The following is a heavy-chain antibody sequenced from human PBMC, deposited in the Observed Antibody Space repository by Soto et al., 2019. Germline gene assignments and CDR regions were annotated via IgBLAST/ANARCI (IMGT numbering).Heavy chain of an antibody. V-gene: IGHV3-30-3*01. CDR3: ARDLG. CDR1: GFTFSSYA. Sequence: VQLVESGGGVVQPGRSLRLSCAASGFTFSSYAMHWVRQAPGKGLEWVAVISYDGSNKYYADSVKGRFTISRDNSKNTLYLQMNSLRAEDTAVYYCARDLGWGQGTLVTVSS. CDR2: ISYDGSNK. J-gene: IGHJ4*02.